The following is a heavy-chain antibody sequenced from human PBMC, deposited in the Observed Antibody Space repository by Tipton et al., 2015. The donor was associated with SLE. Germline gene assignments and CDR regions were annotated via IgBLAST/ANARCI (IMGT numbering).Heavy chain of an antibody. CDR3: ARWFVDYCSVDSCPNWFDP. CDR2: IHTSGST. V-gene: IGHV4-61*09. CDR1: GGSISSDRYY. D-gene: IGHD2-15*01. J-gene: IGHJ5*02. Sequence: TLSLTCTVSGGSISSDRYYWSWTRQPAGKGLEWIGHIHTSGSTKYNPSLKRRVTISVDTSKNQVSLRLSSVTAADTAVYYCARWFVDYCSVDSCPNWFDPWGQGTLVTVSS.